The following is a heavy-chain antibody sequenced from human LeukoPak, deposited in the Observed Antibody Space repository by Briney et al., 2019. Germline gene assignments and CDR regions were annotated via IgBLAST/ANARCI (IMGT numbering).Heavy chain of an antibody. Sequence: GGSLRLSCAASGFTFGRYAMHWVRQAPGKGLEYVSAISSNGGSTYYADSVKGRLTISRDNSRNTLHLQMSSLRVEDTAVYYCVKDSSSGSYFDYWGQGTLVTVSS. V-gene: IGHV3-64D*06. CDR3: VKDSSSGSYFDY. D-gene: IGHD3-10*01. J-gene: IGHJ4*02. CDR2: ISSNGGST. CDR1: GFTFGRYA.